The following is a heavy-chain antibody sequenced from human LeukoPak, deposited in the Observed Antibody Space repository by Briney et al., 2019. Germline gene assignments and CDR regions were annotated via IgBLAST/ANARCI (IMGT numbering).Heavy chain of an antibody. CDR2: IRGDGATK. CDR1: GFTFEDFA. D-gene: IGHD6-19*01. J-gene: IGHJ4*02. Sequence: PGGSLRLSCAASGFTFEDFAMHWVRQAPGKGLEWVSAIRGDGATKFYADSVKGRFTISRDTSKNTLHLQMNSLRAEDTAVYYCATWPGGWYGEDSWGQGTLVTVSS. V-gene: IGHV3-23*01. CDR3: ATWPGGWYGEDS.